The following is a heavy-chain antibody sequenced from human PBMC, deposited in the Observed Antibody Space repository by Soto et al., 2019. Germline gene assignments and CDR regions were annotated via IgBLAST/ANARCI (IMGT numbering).Heavy chain of an antibody. CDR3: ARGVLLRYFDWSYLYFDN. V-gene: IGHV4-59*07. CDR2: IYYSGST. D-gene: IGHD3-9*01. J-gene: IGHJ4*02. CDR1: GGSISSYY. Sequence: KPSDTLSLTCTVSGGSISSYYWSRIRKHPGKGLEWIGYIYYSGSTNYNPSLKSRVTISVDTSKNQFSLKLSSVTAADTAVYYCARGVLLRYFDWSYLYFDNWGQGTLVTVSS.